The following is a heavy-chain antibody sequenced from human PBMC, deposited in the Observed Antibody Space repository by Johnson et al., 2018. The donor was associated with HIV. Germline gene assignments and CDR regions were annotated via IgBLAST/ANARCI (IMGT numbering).Heavy chain of an antibody. CDR3: SGGRDLRAFDI. Sequence: VQLVESGGGLVQPGGSLKLSCAASGFTFSGSAMHWVRQTSGKGLEWVGRIRSKDNTYATAYAASVKGRVTISRDDSKNTAYLQMNSLKTEDTAMYYCSGGRDLRAFDIWGPGTMVTVSS. J-gene: IGHJ3*02. D-gene: IGHD3-10*01. V-gene: IGHV3-73*02. CDR2: IRSKDNTYAT. CDR1: GFTFSGSA.